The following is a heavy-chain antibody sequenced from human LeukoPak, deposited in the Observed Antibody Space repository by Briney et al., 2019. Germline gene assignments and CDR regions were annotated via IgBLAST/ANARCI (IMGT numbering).Heavy chain of an antibody. CDR3: ARDYYDGSAYYSYYEY. D-gene: IGHD3-22*01. Sequence: HPGGSLRLSCAASGFTFSSYAMSWVRQAPGKGLEWVSTLYSNGNTYYADSVKGRFTISRDNSKNTLSLQMNSLRAEDTAVYYCARDYYDGSAYYSYYEYWGQGTLVTVSS. J-gene: IGHJ4*02. CDR1: GFTFSSYA. CDR2: LYSNGNT. V-gene: IGHV3-23*01.